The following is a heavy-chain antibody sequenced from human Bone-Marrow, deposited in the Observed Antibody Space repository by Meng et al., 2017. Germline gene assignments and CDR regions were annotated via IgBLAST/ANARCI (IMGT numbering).Heavy chain of an antibody. V-gene: IGHV4-34*01. CDR3: ARAIRFQPRGGFDY. Sequence: SETLSLTCAVYGESFSDSYWGWIRQPPGKGLHWIGEISHRGSTNYNPSLKSRVTISINKSKNQFSLRLTSVTAADTAVYYCARAIRFQPRGGFDYWGQGTLVTVSS. CDR2: ISHRGST. CDR1: GESFSDSY. D-gene: IGHD3-3*01. J-gene: IGHJ4*02.